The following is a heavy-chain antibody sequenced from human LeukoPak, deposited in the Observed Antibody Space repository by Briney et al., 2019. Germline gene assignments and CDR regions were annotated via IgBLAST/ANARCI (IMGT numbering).Heavy chain of an antibody. J-gene: IGHJ4*02. D-gene: IGHD3-10*01. CDR2: ISSSSSYI. CDR3: ARDRGIYGSGSYYDY. CDR1: GFTFSSYS. V-gene: IGHV3-21*01. Sequence: GGSLRLSCAASGFTFSSYSMNWVRQAPGKGLEWVSSISSSSSYIYYADSVKGRFTISRDNAKNSLYLQMNSLRAEDTAVYYCARDRGIYGSGSYYDYWGQGTLVTVSS.